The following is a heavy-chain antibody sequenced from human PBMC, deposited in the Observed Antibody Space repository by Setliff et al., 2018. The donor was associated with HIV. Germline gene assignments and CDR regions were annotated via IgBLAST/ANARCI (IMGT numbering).Heavy chain of an antibody. CDR2: IIPSGST. J-gene: IGHJ4*02. CDR3: ATLDHSGGNFLAY. Sequence: SETLSLTCDVFGGSFSGYYWSWIRQPPGKGLEWIGEIIPSGSTIYNPSLKSRITISLDTSKEQFSLELSSATAADTAVYYCATLDHSGGNFLAYWGQGSLVTVSS. V-gene: IGHV4-34*12. D-gene: IGHD2-21*02. CDR1: GGSFSGYY.